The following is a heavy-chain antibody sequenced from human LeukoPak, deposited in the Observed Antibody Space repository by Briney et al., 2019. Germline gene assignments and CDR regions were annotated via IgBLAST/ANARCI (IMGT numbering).Heavy chain of an antibody. CDR3: AKFTDIAAAPGNY. D-gene: IGHD6-13*01. CDR1: GFTFRTYN. J-gene: IGHJ4*02. CDR2: ISTSGSDI. V-gene: IGHV3-21*04. Sequence: PGGSLRLSCAASGFTFRTYNMNWVRQAPEKGLEWVSSISTSGSDIYYADSVKGRFTISRDNSKNTLYLQMNSLRAEDTAVYYCAKFTDIAAAPGNYWGQGTLVTVSS.